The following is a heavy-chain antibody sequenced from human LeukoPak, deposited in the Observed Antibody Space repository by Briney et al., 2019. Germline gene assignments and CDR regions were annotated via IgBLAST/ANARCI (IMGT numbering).Heavy chain of an antibody. Sequence: SETLSLTCTVSGGSISTYYWNWIRQPPGRGLEWLGYIEYSGSTNYNPSLKSRLTMSVDSSKNHFSLRLRSVSAADTAVYYCARTSGYWPADFDFWGQGALVIVSS. V-gene: IGHV4-59*01. D-gene: IGHD5-12*01. CDR2: IEYSGST. CDR3: ARTSGYWPADFDF. CDR1: GGSISTYY. J-gene: IGHJ4*02.